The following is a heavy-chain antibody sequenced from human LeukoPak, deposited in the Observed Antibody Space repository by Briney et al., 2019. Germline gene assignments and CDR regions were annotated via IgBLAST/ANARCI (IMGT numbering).Heavy chain of an antibody. CDR3: ARDLRIAVAAQDDY. CDR1: GYTFTSYA. CDR2: INTNTGNP. J-gene: IGHJ4*02. D-gene: IGHD6-19*01. Sequence: ASVKVSCKASGYTFTSYAMNWVRQAPGQGLEWMGWINTNTGNPTYAQGFTGRFVFSLDTSVSTAYLQISSLKAEDTAVYYCARDLRIAVAAQDDYWGQGTLVTVSS. V-gene: IGHV7-4-1*02.